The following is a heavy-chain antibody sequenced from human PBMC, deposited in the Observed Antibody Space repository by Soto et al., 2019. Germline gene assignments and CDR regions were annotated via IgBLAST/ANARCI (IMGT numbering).Heavy chain of an antibody. D-gene: IGHD3-22*01. CDR2: IWYDGSNK. J-gene: IGHJ6*02. V-gene: IGHV3-33*01. CDR3: ARDKVVISHDYYYGMDD. CDR1: GFTFSSYG. Sequence: QVQLVESGGGVVQPGRSLRLSCAASGFTFSSYGMHWVRQAPGKGLEWVAVIWYDGSNKYYADSVKGRFTISRDNYTNTLYLQRNSLRAEDKAVYYCARDKVVISHDYYYGMDDWGQGTMVTVSS.